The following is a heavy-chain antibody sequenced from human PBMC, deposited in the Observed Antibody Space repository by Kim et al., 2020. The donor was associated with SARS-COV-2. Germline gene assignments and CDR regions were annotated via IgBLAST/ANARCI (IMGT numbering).Heavy chain of an antibody. D-gene: IGHD5-12*01. J-gene: IGHJ3*02. V-gene: IGHV3-21*01. CDR3: ARVTYSGYDYHDAFDI. CDR1: GFTFSSYT. Sequence: GGSLRLSCAASGFTFSSYTMNWVRQAPGKGLEWVSSISSSGSYIYYADSVKGRFTISRDNAKNSLFLQMNSLRAEDTAVYYCARVTYSGYDYHDAFDIWGQGTMVTVSS. CDR2: ISSSGSYI.